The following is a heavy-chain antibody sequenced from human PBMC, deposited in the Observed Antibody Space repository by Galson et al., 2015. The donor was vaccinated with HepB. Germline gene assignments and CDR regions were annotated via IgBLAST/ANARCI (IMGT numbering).Heavy chain of an antibody. Sequence: SVKVSCKASGYTFTNYDIHWVRQAPGQRLEWMALINAGNGDTKYSQRFQARVTVTRDTSASTSYMELSGLTSEDTALYYCARIDCTGNSCYFYYFDYWGQGTLVTVSS. CDR3: ARIDCTGNSCYFYYFDY. D-gene: IGHD2-2*01. V-gene: IGHV1-3*01. CDR1: GYTFTNYD. J-gene: IGHJ4*02. CDR2: INAGNGDT.